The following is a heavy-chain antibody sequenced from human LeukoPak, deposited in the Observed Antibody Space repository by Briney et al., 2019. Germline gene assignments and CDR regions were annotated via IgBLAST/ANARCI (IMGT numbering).Heavy chain of an antibody. CDR3: ARGVGTYYYMDV. Sequence: GGSLRLSCAASGFTVSSNYMSWVRQAPGKGLEWVSVIYSGSSTYYADSVKGRFTISRDNSRNTLYLQMNSLRAEDTAVYYCARGVGTYYYMDVWGKGTTVTISS. CDR2: IYSGSST. J-gene: IGHJ6*03. V-gene: IGHV3-53*01. CDR1: GFTVSSNY. D-gene: IGHD2-15*01.